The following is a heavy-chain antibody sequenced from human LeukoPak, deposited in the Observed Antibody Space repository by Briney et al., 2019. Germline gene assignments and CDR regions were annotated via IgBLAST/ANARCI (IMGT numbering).Heavy chain of an antibody. J-gene: IGHJ6*02. CDR2: IYPGDSDT. Sequence: GESLKISCKGSGYSFTSYWIGWVRQMPRKGLEWMGIIYPGDSDTRYSPSFQGQVTISADKSISTAYLQWSSLKASDTAMYYCARLRFTMVRGVPYYYYGMDVWGQGTTVTVSS. CDR3: ARLRFTMVRGVPYYYYGMDV. D-gene: IGHD3-10*01. V-gene: IGHV5-51*01. CDR1: GYSFTSYW.